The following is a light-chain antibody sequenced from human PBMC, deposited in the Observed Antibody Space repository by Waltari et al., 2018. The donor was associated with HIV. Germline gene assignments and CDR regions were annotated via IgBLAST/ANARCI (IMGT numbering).Light chain of an antibody. CDR1: SRDVGGYNY. Sequence: QSALTQPPSASGSPGQSVSISCTGTSRDVGGYNYVSWSQQYPGKAPKLVIYEVSKRPSGVPDRFSGSKSGNTSSLTVSGLQAEDEADYYCNSYAGSNILFGGGTKLTVL. CDR3: NSYAGSNIL. V-gene: IGLV2-8*01. CDR2: EVS. J-gene: IGLJ2*01.